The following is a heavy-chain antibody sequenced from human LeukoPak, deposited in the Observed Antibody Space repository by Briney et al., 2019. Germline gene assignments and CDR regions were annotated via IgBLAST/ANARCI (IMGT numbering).Heavy chain of an antibody. CDR3: ARQEYCSGGSCYTWFDP. D-gene: IGHD2-15*01. Sequence: GESLKISCKGSGYSINNYWIGWVRQMPGRGLEWMGIIYPADSDIRYSPSFQGQVTISADKSISTAYLQWSSLKASDTAIYYCARQEYCSGGSCYTWFDPWGQGTLVIVSS. CDR2: IYPADSDI. J-gene: IGHJ5*02. CDR1: GYSINNYW. V-gene: IGHV5-51*01.